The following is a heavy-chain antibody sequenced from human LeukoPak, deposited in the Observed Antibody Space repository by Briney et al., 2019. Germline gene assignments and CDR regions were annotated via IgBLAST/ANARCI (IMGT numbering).Heavy chain of an antibody. CDR3: ARDGSIAVAGTRGHAFDI. V-gene: IGHV4-39*07. D-gene: IGHD6-19*01. CDR1: GGSISSSSYY. Sequence: SETLSLTCTVSGGSISSSSYYWGWIRQPPGKGLEWIGSIYYSGSTYYNPSLKSRVTISVDTSKNQLSLKLSSVTAADTAVYYCARDGSIAVAGTRGHAFDIWGQGTMVTVSS. J-gene: IGHJ3*02. CDR2: IYYSGST.